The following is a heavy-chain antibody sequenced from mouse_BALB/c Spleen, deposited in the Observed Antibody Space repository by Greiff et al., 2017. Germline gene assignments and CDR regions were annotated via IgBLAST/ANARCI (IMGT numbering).Heavy chain of an antibody. V-gene: IGHV14-3*02. D-gene: IGHD2-10*01. CDR1: GFNIKDTY. CDR3: ASAYYGNYAHAMDY. Sequence: EVQLQQSGAELVKPGASVKLSCTASGFNIKDTYMHWVKQRPEQGLEWIGRIDPANGNTKYDPKFQGKATITADTSSNTAYLQLSSLTSEDTAVYYCASAYYGNYAHAMDYWGQGTSVTVAS. CDR2: IDPANGNT. J-gene: IGHJ4*01.